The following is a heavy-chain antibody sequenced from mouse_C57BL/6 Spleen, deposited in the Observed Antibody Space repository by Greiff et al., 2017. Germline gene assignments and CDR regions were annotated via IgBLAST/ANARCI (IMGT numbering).Heavy chain of an antibody. CDR3: TIVYYGSRDYAMDY. CDR1: GYTFTDYE. CDR2: IDPETGGT. J-gene: IGHJ4*01. D-gene: IGHD1-1*01. V-gene: IGHV1-15*01. Sequence: QVQLKESGAELVRPGASVTLSCKASGYTFTDYEMHWVKQTPVHGLEWIGAIDPETGGTAYNQKFKGKDILTADKSSSTAYMELRSLTSDDSAVYYFTIVYYGSRDYAMDYWGQGTSFTFSS.